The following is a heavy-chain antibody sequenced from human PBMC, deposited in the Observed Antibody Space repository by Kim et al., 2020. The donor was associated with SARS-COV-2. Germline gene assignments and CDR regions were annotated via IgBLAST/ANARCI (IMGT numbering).Heavy chain of an antibody. D-gene: IGHD5-18*01. V-gene: IGHV3-30*04. CDR1: GFTFSSYA. J-gene: IGHJ6*02. Sequence: GGSLRLSCAASGFTFSSYAMHWVRQAPGKGLEWVAVISYDGSNKYYADSVKGRFTISRDNSKNTLYLQMNSLRAEDTAVYYCARDVGRGYSYEKWGMATIEGYYGMDVWGQGTTVTVSS. CDR2: ISYDGSNK. CDR3: ARDVGRGYSYEKWGMATIEGYYGMDV.